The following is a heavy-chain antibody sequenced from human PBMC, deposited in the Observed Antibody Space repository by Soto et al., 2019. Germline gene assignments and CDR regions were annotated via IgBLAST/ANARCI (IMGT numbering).Heavy chain of an antibody. CDR1: GGTFSTYA. Sequence: QVQLVQSGAEVKKPESSVKVSCKAPGGTFSTYAISWFRQAPGQGLEWLGGIIPMLGTANYAQRFQDRVTITADESTNTVYMELSSLRSEDTAVYFCASGIQLWLRRINNGYSGWGQGTLVTVSS. CDR3: ASGIQLWLRRINNGYSG. CDR2: IIPMLGTA. J-gene: IGHJ4*02. D-gene: IGHD5-18*01. V-gene: IGHV1-69*12.